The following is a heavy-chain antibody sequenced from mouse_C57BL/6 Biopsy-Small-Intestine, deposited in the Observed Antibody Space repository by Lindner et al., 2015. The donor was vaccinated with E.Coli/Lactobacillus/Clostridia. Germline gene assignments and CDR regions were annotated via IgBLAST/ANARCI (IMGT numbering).Heavy chain of an antibody. D-gene: IGHD1-1*01. CDR1: GFTFSDYG. V-gene: IGHV5-17*01. J-gene: IGHJ4*01. Sequence: VQLQESGGGLVKPGGSLKLSCAASGFTFSDYGMHWVRQAPEKGLEWVAYISSGSSTIYYADTVKGRFTISRDNAKNTLFLQMTSLRSEDTAMYYCARLGSDYWGQGTSVTVSS. CDR3: ARLGSDY. CDR2: ISSGSSTI.